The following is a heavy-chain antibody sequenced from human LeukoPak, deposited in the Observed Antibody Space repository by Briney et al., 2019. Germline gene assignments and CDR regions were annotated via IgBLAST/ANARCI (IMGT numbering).Heavy chain of an antibody. Sequence: GGSLRLSCAASGFTFSSYWMTWVRQAPGKGLEWVSGISGSGGSTHYADSVKGRLIISRDNSKNTLYLQMNSLRAEDTAVYYCAKESRSSGWYGPDYWGQGTLVTVSS. D-gene: IGHD6-19*01. J-gene: IGHJ4*02. CDR2: ISGSGGST. CDR1: GFTFSSYW. V-gene: IGHV3-23*01. CDR3: AKESRSSGWYGPDY.